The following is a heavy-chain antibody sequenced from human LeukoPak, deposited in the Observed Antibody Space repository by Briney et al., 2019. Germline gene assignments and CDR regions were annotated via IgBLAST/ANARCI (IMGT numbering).Heavy chain of an antibody. J-gene: IGHJ4*02. D-gene: IGHD2-21*02. CDR2: INPSGGST. Sequence: ASVKVSCKASGYTFTSYYMHWVRQAPGQGLEWMGIINPSGGSTSYAQKFQGRVTMTRDTSTSTVYMELSSLRSEDTAVYYCARDRVAYCGGDCYRFDYWGQGTLVTVSS. CDR3: ARDRVAYCGGDCYRFDY. CDR1: GYTFTSYY. V-gene: IGHV1-46*01.